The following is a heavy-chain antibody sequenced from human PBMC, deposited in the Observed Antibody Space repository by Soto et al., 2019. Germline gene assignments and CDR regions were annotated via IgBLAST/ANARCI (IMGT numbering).Heavy chain of an antibody. CDR3: ARVGSSSSDYYYYYAMDV. Sequence: QVQLQQWGAGLLKPSETLSLTCAVYGGSFSGYYWSWIRQPPGKGLEWIGEINHSGSTNYNPSLKSRVTISVDTSKNQFSLKLSSVTAADTAVYYCARVGSSSSDYYYYYAMDVWGQGTTGTFSS. CDR1: GGSFSGYY. D-gene: IGHD6-6*01. CDR2: INHSGST. J-gene: IGHJ6*02. V-gene: IGHV4-34*02.